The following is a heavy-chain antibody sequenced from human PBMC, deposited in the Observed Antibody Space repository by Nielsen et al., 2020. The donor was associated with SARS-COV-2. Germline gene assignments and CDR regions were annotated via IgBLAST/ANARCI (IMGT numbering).Heavy chain of an antibody. CDR3: ARDRGYGGNDWYFDL. V-gene: IGHV4-30-4*01. J-gene: IGHJ2*01. Sequence: SETLSLTCTVSGGSISSSDSYWTWIRQPPGKGLEWIGYIYYSGTTYSNPSLKSRVDISVDTSKNQFSLKLSSVTAADTAVYYCARDRGYGGNDWYFDLWGRGTLVTVSS. CDR1: GGSISSSDSY. CDR2: IYYSGTT. D-gene: IGHD4-23*01.